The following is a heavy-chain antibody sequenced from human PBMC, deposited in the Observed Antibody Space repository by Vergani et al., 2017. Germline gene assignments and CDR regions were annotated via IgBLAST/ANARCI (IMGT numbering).Heavy chain of an antibody. J-gene: IGHJ5*02. V-gene: IGHV4-59*02. CDR1: GASVRSYF. CDR3: ARKTNWIDP. CDR2: MYYSGNT. Sequence: QVQLQESGPGLVKPSETLSLTCTISGASVRSYFWSWIRQPPGKELEYIGYMYYSGNTDYNPSLKSRVTMSLDTSKNQFSLELTSVTAADTAVYYCARKTNWIDPWGRGTLVTVSS.